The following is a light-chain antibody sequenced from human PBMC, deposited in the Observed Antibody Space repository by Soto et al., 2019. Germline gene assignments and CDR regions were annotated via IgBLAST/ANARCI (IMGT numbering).Light chain of an antibody. CDR3: QQYNNWPPRT. CDR2: GAS. V-gene: IGKV3-15*01. CDR1: QSVSSN. J-gene: IGKJ1*01. Sequence: EIVMTQSPATLSLSPGERATLSCRASQSVSSNLAWYQQKPGQAPRLLIYGASTRATGIPARFSGSGSGTEFTLTISSLQSADFAVYYCQQYNNWPPRTFGQGTKVDIK.